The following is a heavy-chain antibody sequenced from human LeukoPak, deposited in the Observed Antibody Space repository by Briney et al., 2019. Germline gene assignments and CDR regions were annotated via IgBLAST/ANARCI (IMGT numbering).Heavy chain of an antibody. J-gene: IGHJ4*02. CDR2: IGTIISTT. D-gene: IGHD6-13*01. CDR1: GFTFGSYE. Sequence: GGSLRLSCAASGFTFGSYEMNWVRQAPGKGLEWVAYIGTIISTTYYADSVKGRFTVSRDDATSSLYLQMSSLRAEDTAIYYCARSVYDLRGQRLVPGLDYWGQGTLVTVSS. V-gene: IGHV3-48*03. CDR3: ARSVYDLRGQRLVPGLDY.